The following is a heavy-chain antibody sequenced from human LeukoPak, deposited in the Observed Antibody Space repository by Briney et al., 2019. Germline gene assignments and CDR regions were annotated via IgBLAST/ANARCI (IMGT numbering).Heavy chain of an antibody. CDR2: VTTSSSAI. CDR1: GFSFSNYN. J-gene: IGHJ3*01. V-gene: IGHV3-48*02. Sequence: GGSLRLSCAASGFSFSNYNMNWVRQGPGKGLEWISYVTTSSSAIYYADSVKGRLTISRDNAKSSLYLQMDSLRDEDTAVYYCARDGGGTGGTYHHTFDLWGQGTMVTVSS. D-gene: IGHD1-26*01. CDR3: ARDGGGTGGTYHHTFDL.